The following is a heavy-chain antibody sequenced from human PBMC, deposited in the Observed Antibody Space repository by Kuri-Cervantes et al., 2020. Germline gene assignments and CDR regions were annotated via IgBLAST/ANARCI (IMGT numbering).Heavy chain of an antibody. J-gene: IGHJ4*02. CDR3: AKDTYSGYDWVFDY. Sequence: GESLKISCVASGFTFSSYGMAWVRQAPGKGLEWVSTIDASGTNMHYADSVKGRFTISRDNAKNSLYLQMNSLRAEDTALYYCAKDTYSGYDWVFDYWGQGTLVTVSS. CDR2: IDASGTNM. V-gene: IGHV3-21*04. D-gene: IGHD5-12*01. CDR1: GFTFSSYG.